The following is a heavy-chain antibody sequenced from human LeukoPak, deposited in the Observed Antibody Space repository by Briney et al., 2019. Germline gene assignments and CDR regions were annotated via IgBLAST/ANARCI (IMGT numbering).Heavy chain of an antibody. D-gene: IGHD4-11*01. V-gene: IGHV4-38-2*02. CDR2: IYHSGST. Sequence: SETLSLTCAVSGYFISSGYYWGWIRQPPGKGLEWIGSIYHSGSTYYNPSHKSRVTISVDTSKNQFSLKLSSVTAADTAVYYCARDVMTTVNLDYWGQGTLVTVSS. CDR1: GYFISSGYY. J-gene: IGHJ4*02. CDR3: ARDVMTTVNLDY.